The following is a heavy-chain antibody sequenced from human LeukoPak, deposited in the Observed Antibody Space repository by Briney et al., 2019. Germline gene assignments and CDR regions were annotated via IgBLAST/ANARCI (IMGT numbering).Heavy chain of an antibody. V-gene: IGHV3-15*01. CDR3: TARYCRSTSCYGEYFQR. D-gene: IGHD2-2*01. J-gene: IGHJ1*01. Sequence: PGGSLRLSCAASGFTFSNAWMSWVPQAPGKGLEWVGRIKSKTDGGTTDYAAPVKGRFTISRDDSKNTLYLQMNSLKTEDTAVYYCTARYCRSTSCYGEYFQRWGQGTLVTVSS. CDR1: GFTFSNAW. CDR2: IKSKTDGGTT.